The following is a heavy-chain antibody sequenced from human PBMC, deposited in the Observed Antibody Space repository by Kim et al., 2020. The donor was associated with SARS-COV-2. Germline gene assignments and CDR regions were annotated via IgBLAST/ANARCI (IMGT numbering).Heavy chain of an antibody. D-gene: IGHD3-10*01. J-gene: IGHJ3*02. CDR1: GFTFSSYS. CDR3: SREGSNNVGFEI. Sequence: GGSLRLSCAASGFTFSSYSMNWVRQAPGKGLEWVSSMSSSSSYIYYADSVKGRFTISRDNAKNSLYLQMNILRAEDTAVYYCSREGSNNVGFEIWGHGT. CDR2: MSSSSSYI. V-gene: IGHV3-21*01.